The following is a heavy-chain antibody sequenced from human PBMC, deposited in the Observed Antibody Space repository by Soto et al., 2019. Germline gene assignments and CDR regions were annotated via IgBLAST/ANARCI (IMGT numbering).Heavy chain of an antibody. J-gene: IGHJ4*02. V-gene: IGHV3-23*01. CDR2: ISGSGGST. CDR1: GVTFSSYA. CDR3: AKDMLGYCSSTHRYAHAY. Sequence: PGGSLRLSCAGSGVTFSSYAMSWVRQAPGKGLEWVSSISGSGGSTYYADSVKGRFTISRDNSKNTLHLQMNSLRAEDTAVYYCAKDMLGYCSSTHRYAHAYSAQGSFVTGSA. D-gene: IGHD2-2*01.